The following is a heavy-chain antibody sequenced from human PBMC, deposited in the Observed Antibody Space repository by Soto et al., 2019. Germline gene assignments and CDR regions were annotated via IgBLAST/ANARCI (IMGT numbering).Heavy chain of an antibody. D-gene: IGHD3-16*01. CDR1: GYSFSSYW. CDR2: IYCGDSDT. J-gene: IGHJ4*02. CDR3: AKSGYYDSREGPCDY. V-gene: IGHV5-51*01. Sequence: GESLKISCKGSGYSFSSYWIAWVRQMPGKGLEWMGIIYCGDSDTRYSPSFQGQVTIPVDLSINSAFLQWTSLKASDTAMYYCAKSGYYDSREGPCDYGGQGT.